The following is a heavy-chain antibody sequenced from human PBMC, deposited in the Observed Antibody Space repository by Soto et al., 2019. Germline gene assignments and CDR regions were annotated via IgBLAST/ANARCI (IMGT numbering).Heavy chain of an antibody. V-gene: IGHV3-30-3*01. CDR2: ISYDGSNK. CDR1: GFTFSSYA. CDR3: ARAGGPKFTRGYSYGLGPITYYYYGMDV. J-gene: IGHJ6*02. D-gene: IGHD5-18*01. Sequence: GGSLRLSCAASGFTFSSYAMHWVRQAPGKGLEWVAVISYDGSNKYYADSVKGRFTISRDNSKNTLYLQMNSLRAEDTAVYYCARAGGPKFTRGYSYGLGPITYYYYGMDVWGQGTTVTVSS.